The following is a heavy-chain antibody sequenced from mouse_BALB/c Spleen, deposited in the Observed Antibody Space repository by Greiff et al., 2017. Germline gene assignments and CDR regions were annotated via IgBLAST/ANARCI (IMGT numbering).Heavy chain of an antibody. CDR3: AKNEKYRGGAIDY. Sequence: QVQLNESGPSLVQPSQSLSITCTVSGFSLTSYGVHWVRQSPGKGLEWLGVIWRGGSTDYNAAFMSRLSITKDNSKSQVFFKMNSLQADDTAIYYCAKNEKYRGGAIDYWGQGTSVTVSA. V-gene: IGHV2-5-1*01. D-gene: IGHD2-10*02. CDR1: GFSLTSYG. J-gene: IGHJ4*01. CDR2: IWRGGST.